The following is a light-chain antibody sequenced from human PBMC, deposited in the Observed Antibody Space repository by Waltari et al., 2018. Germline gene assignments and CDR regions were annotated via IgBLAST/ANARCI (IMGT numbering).Light chain of an antibody. CDR1: QSVRDNY. CDR2: DAS. V-gene: IGKV3-20*01. CDR3: QQYSTPYT. J-gene: IGKJ2*01. Sequence: ETVLTQSPGTLSLSPGERATLSCRASQSVRDNYLAWYQQKPGQAPRLLIYDASSRATGIPDRFSGSGDGTDFTLTISRLEPEDVAVYYCQQYSTPYTFGQGTKLE.